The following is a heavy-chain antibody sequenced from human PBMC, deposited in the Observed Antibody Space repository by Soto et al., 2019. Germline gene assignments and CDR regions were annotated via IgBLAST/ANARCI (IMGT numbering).Heavy chain of an antibody. CDR1: GGSFSGYY. V-gene: IGHV4-34*01. CDR3: ARDGGAAAGTPYY. J-gene: IGHJ4*02. CDR2: IDHSGSA. Sequence: SETLSLTCAVYGGSFSGYYWSWIRQPPGKGLEWIGEIDHSGSANYNPSLKSRVTISVDTSKNQFSLKLSSVTAADTAVYYCARDGGAAAGTPYYCGQGSLVTVSS. D-gene: IGHD6-13*01.